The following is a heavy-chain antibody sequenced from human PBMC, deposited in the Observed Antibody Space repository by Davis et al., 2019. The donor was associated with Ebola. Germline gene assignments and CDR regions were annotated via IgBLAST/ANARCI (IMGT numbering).Heavy chain of an antibody. CDR3: ARDTYSGSYYGDHCFDY. D-gene: IGHD1-26*01. V-gene: IGHV3-30-3*01. CDR1: GFTFSSYA. CDR2: ISYDGSNK. J-gene: IGHJ4*02. Sequence: GESLKISCAASGFTFSSYAMHWVRQAPGKGLEWVAVISYDGSNKYYADSVKGRFTISRDNSKNTLYLQMNSLRAEDTAVYYCARDTYSGSYYGDHCFDYWGQGTLVTVSS.